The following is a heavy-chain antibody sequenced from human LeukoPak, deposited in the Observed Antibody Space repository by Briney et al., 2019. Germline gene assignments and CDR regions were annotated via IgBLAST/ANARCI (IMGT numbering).Heavy chain of an antibody. CDR2: IYYSGST. CDR3: ARHYGNTAMVTPLDY. J-gene: IGHJ4*02. V-gene: IGHV4-59*08. CDR1: GGSIGGYY. D-gene: IGHD5-18*01. Sequence: PSETLSLTCTVSGGSIGGYYWSWIRQLPGKGLEWIGYIYYSGSTNYNPSLKSRVTISVDTSKNQFSLKLSSVTAADTAVYYCARHYGNTAMVTPLDYWGQGTLVTVSS.